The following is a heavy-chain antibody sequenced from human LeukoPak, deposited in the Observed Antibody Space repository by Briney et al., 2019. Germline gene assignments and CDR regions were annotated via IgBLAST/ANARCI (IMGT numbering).Heavy chain of an antibody. CDR2: IKEDGSRE. J-gene: IGHJ1*01. D-gene: IGHD5-12*01. Sequence: TGGSLRLSCAASGFTFSTYWMTWVRQAPGKGLEWVANIKEDGSREHYVDSVKGRFTISRDNAKNSLYLQMDSLTAEDTAVYYCARDSPGYGAYVSWGQGTLVPVSS. CDR3: ARDSPGYGAYVS. CDR1: GFTFSTYW. V-gene: IGHV3-7*01.